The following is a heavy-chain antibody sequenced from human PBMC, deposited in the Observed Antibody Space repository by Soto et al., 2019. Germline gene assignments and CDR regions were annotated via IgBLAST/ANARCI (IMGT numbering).Heavy chain of an antibody. CDR3: AKAHLIAAAGMRYYYYGMDV. V-gene: IGHV1-69*01. CDR2: IIPIFGTA. Sequence: QVQLVQSGAEVKKPGSSVKVSCKASGGTFSSYAISWVRQAPGQGLEWMGGIIPIFGTANYAQKFQGRVTITADESTSTAYMELSSLRSEDTAVYYCAKAHLIAAAGMRYYYYGMDVWGHGTTVTVSS. J-gene: IGHJ6*02. D-gene: IGHD6-13*01. CDR1: GGTFSSYA.